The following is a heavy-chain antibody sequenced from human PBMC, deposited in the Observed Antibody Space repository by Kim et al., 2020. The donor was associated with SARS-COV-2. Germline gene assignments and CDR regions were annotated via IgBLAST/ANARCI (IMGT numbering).Heavy chain of an antibody. CDR3: AKVMSAASGPPHY. D-gene: IGHD6-13*01. Sequence: YPNSVKGRFTCSRDNAKHSLYLQMNSLRAEDTALYYCAKVMSAASGPPHYWGQGTLVTVSS. J-gene: IGHJ4*02. V-gene: IGHV3-9*01.